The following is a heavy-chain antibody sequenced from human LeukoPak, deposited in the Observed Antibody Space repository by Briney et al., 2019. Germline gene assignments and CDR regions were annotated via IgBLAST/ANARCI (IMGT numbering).Heavy chain of an antibody. J-gene: IGHJ5*02. V-gene: IGHV4-59*01. CDR3: VRGTNWFDP. D-gene: IGHD2-8*01. Sequence: PSGTLSLTCTVSGGSISTYYWIWIRQPPGKGLEWIGDIYYSGSTNYNPSLKSRVTISVDTSKNQFSLKLSSVTAADTAVYYCVRGTNWFDPWGQGTLVTVSS. CDR1: GGSISTYY. CDR2: IYYSGST.